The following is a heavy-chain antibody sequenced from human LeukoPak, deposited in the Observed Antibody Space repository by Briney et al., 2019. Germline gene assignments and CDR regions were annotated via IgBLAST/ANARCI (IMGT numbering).Heavy chain of an antibody. CDR1: GFTFSSYA. D-gene: IGHD3-22*01. CDR2: ISGSGGST. Sequence: GGSLRLSCAASGFTFSSYAMSWVRQAPGKGLEWVSAISGSGGSTYYADSVKGRFTISRDNSKNTLYLQMNSLRAEDTAVYYCARLLVYYYDSSGYFSWGQGTLVTVSS. V-gene: IGHV3-23*01. CDR3: ARLLVYYYDSSGYFS. J-gene: IGHJ5*02.